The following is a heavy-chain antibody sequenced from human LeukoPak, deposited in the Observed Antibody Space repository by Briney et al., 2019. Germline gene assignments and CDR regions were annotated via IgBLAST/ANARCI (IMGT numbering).Heavy chain of an antibody. CDR3: ARGPGVVPAAISSFYFDY. V-gene: IGHV1-2*02. CDR1: GYTFTGYY. D-gene: IGHD2-2*01. J-gene: IGHJ4*02. CDR2: INPNSGGT. Sequence: GAAVKVSCKASGYTFTGYYMHWVRQAPGHGLEWMGWINPNSGGTNYAQKFQGRVTMTRDTSISTAYMELSRLRSDDTAVYYCARGPGVVPAAISSFYFDYWGQGTLVTVSS.